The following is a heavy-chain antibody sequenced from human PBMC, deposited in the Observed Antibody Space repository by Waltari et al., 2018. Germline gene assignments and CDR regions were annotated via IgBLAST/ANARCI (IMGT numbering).Heavy chain of an antibody. CDR2: ISYDGSNK. CDR1: GFTFSIYA. J-gene: IGHJ5*02. Sequence: QVQLVESGGGVVQPGRSLRLSCAASGFTFSIYAMLWVRRAPGKGLEWVAVISYDGSNKYYADSVKGRFTISRDNSKNTLYLQMNSLRAEDTAVYYCARERDYYDSPFDPWGQGTLVTVSS. D-gene: IGHD3-22*01. CDR3: ARERDYYDSPFDP. V-gene: IGHV3-30-3*01.